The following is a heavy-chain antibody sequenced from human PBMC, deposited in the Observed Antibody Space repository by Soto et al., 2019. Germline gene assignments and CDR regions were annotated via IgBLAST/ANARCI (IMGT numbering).Heavy chain of an antibody. J-gene: IGHJ3*02. V-gene: IGHV4-59*02. CDR3: ARLTCSNTPCLKLNGFDI. D-gene: IGHD3-9*01. CDR2: MYNSGTI. Sequence: SETRSPARSVCCCSVYGFYLRRLRQAPGKGLEWIGYMYNSGTINNNPSLKSRVTMLIDRSTNQFFLRLTSVTAADTAVYYCARLTCSNTPCLKLNGFDIWGQGTMVT. CDR1: CCSVYGFY.